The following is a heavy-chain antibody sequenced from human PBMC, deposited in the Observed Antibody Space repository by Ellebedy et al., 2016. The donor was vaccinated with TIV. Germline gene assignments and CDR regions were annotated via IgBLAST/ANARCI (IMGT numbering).Heavy chain of an antibody. CDR1: GFTFSSAW. J-gene: IGHJ4*02. CDR2: IKSRTDGGTT. D-gene: IGHD3-10*01. V-gene: IGHV3-15*01. CDR3: TAGRLNYYGSGRPLDS. Sequence: GESLKISCAASGFTFSSAWMSWVRQAPGKGLEWVGRIKSRTDGGTTDFAAPLKGRFTISRDDSKNTLYLQMNSLKTEDTAVYYFTAGRLNYYGSGRPLDSWGQGTLVTVSS.